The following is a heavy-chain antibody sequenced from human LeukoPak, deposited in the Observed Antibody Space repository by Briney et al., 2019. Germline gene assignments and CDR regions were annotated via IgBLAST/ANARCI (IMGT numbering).Heavy chain of an antibody. D-gene: IGHD3-22*01. V-gene: IGHV1-69*13. Sequence: SVKVSCKASGYTFTSYDINWVRQATGQGLEWMGGIIPIFGTANYAQKFRGRVTITADESTSTAYMELSSLRSEDTAVYYCACYYDSSGYYLDAFDIWGQGTMVTVSS. CDR2: IIPIFGTA. J-gene: IGHJ3*02. CDR1: GYTFTSYD. CDR3: ACYYDSSGYYLDAFDI.